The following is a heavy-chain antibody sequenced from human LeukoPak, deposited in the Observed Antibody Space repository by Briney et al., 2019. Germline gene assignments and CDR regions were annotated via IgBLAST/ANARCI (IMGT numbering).Heavy chain of an antibody. CDR1: DFTVANNY. CDR3: ARARGSFYLGAFDI. Sequence: GGSLTLSCAASDFTVANNYMSWLRQAPGKGLDWVSVIYSGGKTYYADSVRGRFTISRDTSRNTLYLQMNSLRAADTAVYYCARARGSFYLGAFDIWGQGTMVTVSS. D-gene: IGHD1-26*01. V-gene: IGHV3-53*01. CDR2: IYSGGKT. J-gene: IGHJ3*02.